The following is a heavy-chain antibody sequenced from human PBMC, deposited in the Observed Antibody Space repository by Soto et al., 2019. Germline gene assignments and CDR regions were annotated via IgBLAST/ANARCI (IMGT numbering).Heavy chain of an antibody. Sequence: ESLKISCKASGYSFTSYWIGWVRQMPGKGLEWMGIIYPDDSDIRYSPSFQGQVTISADKSISTAYLQWSSLKASDTAIYYCVRPDSTGYYEYWGQGTLVTVSS. CDR3: VRPDSTGYYEY. D-gene: IGHD3-22*01. V-gene: IGHV5-51*01. J-gene: IGHJ4*02. CDR2: IYPDDSDI. CDR1: GYSFTSYW.